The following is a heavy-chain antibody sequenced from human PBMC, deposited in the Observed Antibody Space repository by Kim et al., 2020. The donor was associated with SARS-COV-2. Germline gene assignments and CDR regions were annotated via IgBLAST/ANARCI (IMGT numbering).Heavy chain of an antibody. Sequence: SETLSLTCAVYGGSFSGYYWSWIRQPPGKGLEWIGEINHSGSTNYNPSLKSRVTISVDTSKNQFSLKLSSVTAADTAVYYCATLIVGATDVVTNNWFDPWGQGTLVTVSS. CDR3: ATLIVGATDVVTNNWFDP. V-gene: IGHV4-34*01. CDR1: GGSFSGYY. J-gene: IGHJ5*02. CDR2: INHSGST. D-gene: IGHD1-26*01.